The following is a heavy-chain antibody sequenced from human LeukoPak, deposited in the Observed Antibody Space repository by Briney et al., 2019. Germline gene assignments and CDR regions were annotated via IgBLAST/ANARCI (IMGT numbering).Heavy chain of an antibody. Sequence: PSGTLSLTCAVSGGSISSSNWWSWVRQPPGKGLEWIGEIYHSGSTNYNPSLKSRVTISVDKSKNQSSLKLSSVTAADTAVYYCGRGRVTGMIVVVGRAFDIWGQGTMVTVSS. CDR3: GRGRVTGMIVVVGRAFDI. J-gene: IGHJ3*02. V-gene: IGHV4-4*02. CDR2: IYHSGST. D-gene: IGHD3-22*01. CDR1: GGSISSSNW.